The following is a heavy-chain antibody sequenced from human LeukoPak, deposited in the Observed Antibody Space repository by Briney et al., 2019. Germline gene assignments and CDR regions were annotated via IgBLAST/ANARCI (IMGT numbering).Heavy chain of an antibody. CDR3: AREDIVVVTASNSVYYYYYGMDV. CDR1: GFTFSSYA. V-gene: IGHV3-30-3*01. CDR2: ISYDGSNK. J-gene: IGHJ6*02. D-gene: IGHD2-21*02. Sequence: HAGGSLRLSCAASGFTFSSYAMHWVRQAPGKGLEGVAVISYDGSNKYFADSAKGRFTISRDNSKNTLYLQMNSLRAEDTAVYYCAREDIVVVTASNSVYYYYYGMDVWGQGTTVTVSS.